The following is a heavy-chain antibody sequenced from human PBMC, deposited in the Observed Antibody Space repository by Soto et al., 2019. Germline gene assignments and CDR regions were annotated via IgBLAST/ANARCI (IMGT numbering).Heavy chain of an antibody. CDR2: IIPIFGTA. CDR3: ARWISPLGAFDI. J-gene: IGHJ3*02. V-gene: IGHV1-69*13. CDR1: GGTFSSYA. D-gene: IGHD2-2*03. Sequence: ASVKVSCKASGGTFSSYAISWVRQAPGQGLEWMGGIIPIFGTANYAQKFQGRVTITADESTSTAYMELSSLRSEDTAVYYCARWISPLGAFDIWGQGTMVTVSS.